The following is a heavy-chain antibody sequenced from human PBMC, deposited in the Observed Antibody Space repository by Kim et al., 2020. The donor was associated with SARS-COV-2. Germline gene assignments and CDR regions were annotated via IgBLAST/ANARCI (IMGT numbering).Heavy chain of an antibody. J-gene: IGHJ4*02. CDR1: GNTFDTYA. D-gene: IGHD3-22*01. CDR2: INTKTGKA. CDR3: ARDKPNYYDSTNSYYAFDY. Sequence: ASVKVSCKASGNTFDTYAWTWVRQAPGQGLEWMGWINTKTGKATYAHGFTGRFVFSLDTSVTTTYMQINNLKAADTAVYYCARDKPNYYDSTNSYYAFDYGDQGTLVTVSS. V-gene: IGHV7-4-1*02.